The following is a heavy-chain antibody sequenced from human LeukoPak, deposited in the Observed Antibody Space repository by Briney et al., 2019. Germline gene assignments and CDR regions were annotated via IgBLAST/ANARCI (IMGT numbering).Heavy chain of an antibody. CDR2: ISSTSRTI. Sequence: GGSLRLSCAASGFTFSTYSMNWVRQAPGKGLEWVSYISSTSRTIYYADSVKGRFTISRDNAKKSLYLQMNSLRAEDTAVYYCARDLDTSSGFDYWGQGTLVTVSS. D-gene: IGHD6-6*01. V-gene: IGHV3-48*01. CDR1: GFTFSTYS. CDR3: ARDLDTSSGFDY. J-gene: IGHJ4*02.